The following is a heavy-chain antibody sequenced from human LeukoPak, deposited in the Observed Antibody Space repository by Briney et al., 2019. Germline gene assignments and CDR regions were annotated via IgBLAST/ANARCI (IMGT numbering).Heavy chain of an antibody. D-gene: IGHD2-21*02. V-gene: IGHV3-53*01. CDR3: ARGLWSLYYFDY. J-gene: IGHJ4*02. Sequence: GGSLRPSCAASGFTVSSNYMSWVRQAPGKGLEWVSVIYSGGSTYYADSVKGRFTISRDNSKNTLYLQMNSLRAEDTAVYYCARGLWSLYYFDYWGQGTLVTVSS. CDR1: GFTVSSNY. CDR2: IYSGGST.